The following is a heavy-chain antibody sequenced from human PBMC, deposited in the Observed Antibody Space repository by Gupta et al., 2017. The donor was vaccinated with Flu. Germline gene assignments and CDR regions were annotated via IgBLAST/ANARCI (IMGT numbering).Heavy chain of an antibody. Sequence: TNYAQKLQGRVTMTTDTSTSTAYMELRSLRSDDTAVYYCARVGSGSYGRFDYWGQGTLVTVSS. CDR3: ARVGSGSYGRFDY. V-gene: IGHV1-18*01. J-gene: IGHJ4*02. D-gene: IGHD1-26*01. CDR2: T.